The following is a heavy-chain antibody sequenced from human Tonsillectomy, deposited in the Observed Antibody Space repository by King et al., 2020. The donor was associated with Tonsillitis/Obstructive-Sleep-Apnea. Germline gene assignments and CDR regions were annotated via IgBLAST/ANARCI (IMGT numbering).Heavy chain of an antibody. CDR2: IYYSGST. J-gene: IGHJ4*02. V-gene: IGHV4-59*08. Sequence: QLQESGPELVKPSETLSLTCTVSGGSISSYYWSWIRQPPGKGLEWIGYIYYSGSTNYNPSLKSRVTISVDTSKNQFSLKLSSVTAADTAVYYCARTWGGDFYFDYWGQGTLVTVSS. CDR3: ARTWGGDFYFDY. D-gene: IGHD4-17*01. CDR1: GGSISSYY.